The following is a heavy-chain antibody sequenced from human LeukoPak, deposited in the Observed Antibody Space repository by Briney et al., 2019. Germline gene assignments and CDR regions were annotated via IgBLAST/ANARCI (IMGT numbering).Heavy chain of an antibody. Sequence: SETLSLTCAVYGGSFSGYYWSWIRQPPGKGLEWIGEINHSGSTNYNPSLKSRVTISVDTSKNQFSLKLSSVTAADTAVYYCARLKGLLNDFWSGYYTHYFDYWGQGTLVTVSS. D-gene: IGHD3-3*01. J-gene: IGHJ4*02. V-gene: IGHV4-34*01. CDR3: ARLKGLLNDFWSGYYTHYFDY. CDR1: GGSFSGYY. CDR2: INHSGST.